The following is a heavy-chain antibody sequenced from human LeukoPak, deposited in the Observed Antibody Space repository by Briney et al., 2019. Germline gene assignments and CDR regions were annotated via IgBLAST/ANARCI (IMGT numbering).Heavy chain of an antibody. V-gene: IGHV3-7*01. Sequence: GGSLRLSCAASGFTFSNYWMSWVRQAPGKGLEWVANIKQDGSEKYYVDSVKGRFTISRDNAKNSLYLQMNSLRAEDTAVYYCARDQLWYSSGWYFDYWGQGTLVTVSS. CDR2: IKQDGSEK. D-gene: IGHD6-19*01. CDR1: GFTFSNYW. J-gene: IGHJ4*02. CDR3: ARDQLWYSSGWYFDY.